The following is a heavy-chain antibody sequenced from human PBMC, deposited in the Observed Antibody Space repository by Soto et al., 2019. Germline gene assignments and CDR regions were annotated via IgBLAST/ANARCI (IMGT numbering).Heavy chain of an antibody. J-gene: IGHJ5*02. CDR2: INHYGST. CDR3: ATHCSSTSCYYTFDP. V-gene: IGHV4-34*01. CDR1: GGSFSSYY. D-gene: IGHD2-2*01. Sequence: QVQLQQWGAGLLKPSETLSLTCAVYGGSFSSYYWSWIRQPPGKGLEWIGQINHYGSTDYNPSLKSRVTISVDTSKNRFSLRLSSVTPADTAMYYCATHCSSTSCYYTFDPWGQGTLVTVSS.